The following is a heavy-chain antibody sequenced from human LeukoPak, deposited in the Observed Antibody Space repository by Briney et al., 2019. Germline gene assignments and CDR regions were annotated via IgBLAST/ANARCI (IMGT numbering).Heavy chain of an antibody. CDR3: ASLSMVRGVPRSDY. CDR2: INPNSGGT. CDR1: GYTFTGYY. J-gene: IGHJ4*02. V-gene: IGHV1-2*02. D-gene: IGHD3-10*01. Sequence: WASVKVSCKASGYTFTGYYMHWVRQAPGQGLEWMGWINPNSGGTNYPQKFQGRVTMTRNTSISTAYMELSRLRSDDTAMYYCASLSMVRGVPRSDYWGQGTLVTVSS.